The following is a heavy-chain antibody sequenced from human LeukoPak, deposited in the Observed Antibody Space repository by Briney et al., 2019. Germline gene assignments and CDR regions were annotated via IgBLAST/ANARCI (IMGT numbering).Heavy chain of an antibody. CDR2: VCSSCSII. D-gene: IGHD2-15*01. CDR1: GLTFSSYS. Sequence: PGGPLRLPCAASGLTFSSYSMNGVRQARGEGLEWVSYVCSSCSIIYYADSVKGRFTISRDNAKNSLYLQINSLRVEDTAVYYCAREDGYCSGGSCYTWYYMDVWGKGTTVTVSS. J-gene: IGHJ6*03. V-gene: IGHV3-48*01. CDR3: AREDGYCSGGSCYTWYYMDV.